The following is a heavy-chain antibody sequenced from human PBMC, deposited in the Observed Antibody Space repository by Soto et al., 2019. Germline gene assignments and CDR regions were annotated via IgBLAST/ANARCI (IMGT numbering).Heavy chain of an antibody. D-gene: IGHD3-10*01. V-gene: IGHV1-8*01. J-gene: IGHJ4*02. CDR2: MHRNSGNT. CDR1: GYAFTGYD. Sequence: ASVKVSCKAYGYAFTGYDINWGRQATGPGLECMGWMHRNSGNTGYSQKVQGRVTMTRNTSRSTAYMALSSLRYDETAVYYCARGPLVRGVGIFDYCGQGTLVTSPQ. CDR3: ARGPLVRGVGIFDY.